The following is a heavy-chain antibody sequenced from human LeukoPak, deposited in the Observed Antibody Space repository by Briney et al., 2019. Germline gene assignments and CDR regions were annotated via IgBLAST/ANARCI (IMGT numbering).Heavy chain of an antibody. Sequence: SETLSLTCTVSGGSICSYYCSWIRQPPGKGLEWIGYIYYSGSTNYNPSLKSRVTISVDTSKNQFSLKLSSVTAADTAVYYCARVVGYSYGWVDYWGQGTLVTVSS. CDR3: ARVVGYSYGWVDY. J-gene: IGHJ4*02. CDR1: GGSICSYY. CDR2: IYYSGST. V-gene: IGHV4-59*01. D-gene: IGHD5-18*01.